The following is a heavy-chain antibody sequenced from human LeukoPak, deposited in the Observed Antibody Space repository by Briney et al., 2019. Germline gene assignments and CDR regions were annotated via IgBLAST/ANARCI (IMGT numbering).Heavy chain of an antibody. CDR2: IDTNTGNP. J-gene: IGHJ4*02. Sequence: ASVKVSCKASGYTFTSYGISWVRQAPGQGLEWMGWIDTNTGNPTYAQGFTGRFVFSLDTSVSTAYLQISSLKAEDTAVYYCAREGDSGSYGYWGQGTLVTVSS. D-gene: IGHD1-26*01. V-gene: IGHV7-4-1*02. CDR1: GYTFTSYG. CDR3: AREGDSGSYGY.